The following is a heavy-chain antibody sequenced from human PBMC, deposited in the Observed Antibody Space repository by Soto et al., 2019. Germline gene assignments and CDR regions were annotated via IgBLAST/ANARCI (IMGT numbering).Heavy chain of an antibody. CDR1: GFTFSSYS. CDR3: ARKAVAFDY. CDR2: ISTTSSSI. Sequence: HPGGSLRLSCAASGFTFSSYSMNWVRQAPGKGLEWISYISTTSSSIYYADSVKGRFTISRDNAKNSLFLQMNSLRDEDTAVYYCARKAVAFDYWGQGALVTVSS. J-gene: IGHJ4*02. D-gene: IGHD6-19*01. V-gene: IGHV3-48*02.